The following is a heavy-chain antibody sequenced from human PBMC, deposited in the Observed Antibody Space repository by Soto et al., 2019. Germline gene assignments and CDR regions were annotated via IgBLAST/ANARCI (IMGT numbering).Heavy chain of an antibody. Sequence: SETLSLTCAVYGGSFSGYYWSWIRQPPGKGLEWIGEINHSGSTNYNPSLKSRVTISVDTSKNQFSLKLSSVTAADTAVYYCARGPHLLVAVAGRVGAFDIWGQGTMVTVSS. CDR2: INHSGST. V-gene: IGHV4-34*01. J-gene: IGHJ3*02. D-gene: IGHD6-19*01. CDR3: ARGPHLLVAVAGRVGAFDI. CDR1: GGSFSGYY.